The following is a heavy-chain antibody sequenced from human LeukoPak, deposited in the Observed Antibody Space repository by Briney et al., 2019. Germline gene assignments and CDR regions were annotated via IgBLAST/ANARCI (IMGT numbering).Heavy chain of an antibody. D-gene: IGHD6-13*01. Sequence: GGSLRLSCAASGFTFSNYAMNWVRQAPGKGLEWVSACGTDGDTYYAGSVRGRFSISRDNARNTVFLQMSSLRAEDTAVYYCAQKTPGTHPFDYWGQGTLVTVSS. CDR2: CGTDGDT. J-gene: IGHJ4*02. V-gene: IGHV3-23*01. CDR3: AQKTPGTHPFDY. CDR1: GFTFSNYA.